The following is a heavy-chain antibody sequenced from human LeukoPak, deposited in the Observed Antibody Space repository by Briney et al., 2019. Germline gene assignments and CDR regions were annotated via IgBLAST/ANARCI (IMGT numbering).Heavy chain of an antibody. V-gene: IGHV3-21*01. CDR3: ARRYSSSTDAFDI. Sequence: PGGSLRLSCAASGFTFSSYSMNWVRQAPGKGLEWVSSISSSSSYIYYADSVKGRFTISRDNAKNSLYLQMNSLRAEDTAVYYCARRYSSSTDAFDIWGQGTMVTVSS. CDR2: ISSSSSYI. D-gene: IGHD6-6*01. CDR1: GFTFSSYS. J-gene: IGHJ3*02.